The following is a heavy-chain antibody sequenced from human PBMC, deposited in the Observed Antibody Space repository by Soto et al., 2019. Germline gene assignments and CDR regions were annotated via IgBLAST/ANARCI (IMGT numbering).Heavy chain of an antibody. J-gene: IGHJ4*02. CDR1: GGSISSNY. CDR2: VYNSGST. CDR3: AGXXXXXXXXXXXDN. Sequence: SETLSLTCTVSGGSISSNYWTWIRQPPGKGLEWIGYVYNSGSTNYNPSLKSRVTISEDTSKSQFSLKVNSMTAADTAVYYCAGXXXXXXXXXXXDNWGQGILVTVSS. V-gene: IGHV4-59*01.